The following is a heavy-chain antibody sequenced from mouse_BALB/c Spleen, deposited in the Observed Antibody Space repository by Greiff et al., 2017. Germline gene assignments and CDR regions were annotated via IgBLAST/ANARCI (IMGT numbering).Heavy chain of an antibody. D-gene: IGHD1-1*01. CDR1: GFTFSSFG. J-gene: IGHJ1*01. CDR2: ISSGSSTI. CDR3: ARVADYYGSSGYFDV. Sequence: EVHLVESGGGLVQPGGSRKLSCAASGFTFSSFGMHWVRQAPEKGLEWVAYISSGSSTIYYADTVKGRFTISRDNPKNTLFLQMTSLRSEDTAMYYCARVADYYGSSGYFDVWGAGTTVTVSS. V-gene: IGHV5-17*02.